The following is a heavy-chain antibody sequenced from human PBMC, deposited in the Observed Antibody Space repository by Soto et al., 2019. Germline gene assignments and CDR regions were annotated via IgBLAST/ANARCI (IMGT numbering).Heavy chain of an antibody. Sequence: QVQLQESGPGLVKPSQTLSLTCTVSGCSISNGNYYWSWIRQLPGKGLEWIGNIYYIGTTSYNPSLKRRVTISIDTSKNQFSLKLRSVVAADTAMYYCAKNGTTRPWFDPWGQGTLVTVSS. D-gene: IGHD1-1*01. CDR1: GCSISNGNYY. CDR3: AKNGTTRPWFDP. V-gene: IGHV4-31*03. J-gene: IGHJ5*02. CDR2: IYYIGTT.